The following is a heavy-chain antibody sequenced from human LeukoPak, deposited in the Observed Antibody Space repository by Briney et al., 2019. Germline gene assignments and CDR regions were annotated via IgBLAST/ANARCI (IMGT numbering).Heavy chain of an antibody. J-gene: IGHJ3*02. D-gene: IGHD3-16*01. Sequence: GGSLRLSCAASGFTFSSYSMNWVRQAPGKGLEWVSSISSSSSYIYYADSVKGRFTISRDNSKNTLYLQMNSLRAEDTAVYYCAKESNAWAFDIWGQGTMVTVSS. V-gene: IGHV3-21*01. CDR2: ISSSSSYI. CDR3: AKESNAWAFDI. CDR1: GFTFSSYS.